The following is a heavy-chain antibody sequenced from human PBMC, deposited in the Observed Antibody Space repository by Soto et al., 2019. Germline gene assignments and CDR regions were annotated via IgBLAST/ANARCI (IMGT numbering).Heavy chain of an antibody. CDR2: LYNTGST. J-gene: IGHJ6*02. Sequence: PSETLSLTCTVSGASISRYYWSWIRQSPGKGLEWIGYLYNTGSTIYNPSLKSRVTISVDTSKNQFSLKLSSVTAADTAVYYCARSLTTVVTMDVWGQGTSVT. V-gene: IGHV4-59*08. CDR1: GASISRYY. D-gene: IGHD4-17*01. CDR3: ARSLTTVVTMDV.